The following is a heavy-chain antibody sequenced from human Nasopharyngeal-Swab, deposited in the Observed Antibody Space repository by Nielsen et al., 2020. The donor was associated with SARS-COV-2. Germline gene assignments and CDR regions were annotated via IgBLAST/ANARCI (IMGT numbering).Heavy chain of an antibody. Sequence: SETLSLTCAISGVSVSSHSAGWNWIRQSPSRGFEWLGRTLYRSKWYNDYAESVKSRIAVNPDTSKNQFSLQLNSVAPEATAVYYCARGRDFSFDSWGQGTLVTASS. CDR3: ARGRDFSFDS. J-gene: IGHJ4*02. CDR1: GVSVSSHSAG. V-gene: IGHV6-1*01. CDR2: TLYRSKWYN. D-gene: IGHD3-3*01.